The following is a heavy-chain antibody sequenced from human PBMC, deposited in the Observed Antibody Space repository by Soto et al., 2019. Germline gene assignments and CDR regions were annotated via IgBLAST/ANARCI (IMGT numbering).Heavy chain of an antibody. Sequence: HPGGSLRLSCAGSGFTFRSYWMSWVRQAPGKGLEWVANIKTDGSEKYYVDSVKGRFTISRDNAQKSLYLQMNSLRDEDTAVYFCARDDSPGYFEYWGQGTLVTVLL. CDR3: ARDDSPGYFEY. D-gene: IGHD3-22*01. CDR1: GFTFRSYW. V-gene: IGHV3-7*03. J-gene: IGHJ4*02. CDR2: IKTDGSEK.